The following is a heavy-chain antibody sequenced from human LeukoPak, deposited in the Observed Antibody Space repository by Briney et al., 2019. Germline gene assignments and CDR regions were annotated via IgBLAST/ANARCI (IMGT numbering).Heavy chain of an antibody. Sequence: PGRSLRLSCAASGFTFSSYGMHWVRQAPGKGLEWVAVISYDGSNKYYADSVKGRFTISRDNSKNTLYLQMNSLRAEDTAVYYCAKPAREWIQLWPFDYWGQGTLVTVSS. CDR2: ISYDGSNK. D-gene: IGHD5-18*01. CDR1: GFTFSSYG. CDR3: AKPAREWIQLWPFDY. V-gene: IGHV3-30*18. J-gene: IGHJ4*02.